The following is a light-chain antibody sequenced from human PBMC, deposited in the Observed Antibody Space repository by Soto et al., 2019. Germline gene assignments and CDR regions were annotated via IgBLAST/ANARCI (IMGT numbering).Light chain of an antibody. CDR3: QQYKSYST. CDR2: DAS. CDR1: QSISTW. V-gene: IGKV1-5*01. Sequence: VQMTQTPCTLSASVGDRVTITCRASQSISTWLAWYQQKPGKAPKLLIYDASSLESGVPSRFSGSVSGTEFTLTISSLQPDDFATYYCQQYKSYSTFGHGTKVDI. J-gene: IGKJ1*01.